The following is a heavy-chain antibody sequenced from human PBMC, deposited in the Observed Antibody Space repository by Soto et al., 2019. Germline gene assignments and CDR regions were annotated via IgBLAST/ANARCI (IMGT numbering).Heavy chain of an antibody. CDR2: IYPGDSDT. Sequence: GESLKISCKGSGYSFTSYWIGWVRQMPGKGLEWMGIIYPGDSDTRYSPSFQGQVTISADKSISTAYLQWSSLKASDTAMYYCARRKASGGYSPSAFDIWGQGTMVTVSS. J-gene: IGHJ3*02. CDR1: GYSFTSYW. D-gene: IGHD2-21*02. V-gene: IGHV5-51*01. CDR3: ARRKASGGYSPSAFDI.